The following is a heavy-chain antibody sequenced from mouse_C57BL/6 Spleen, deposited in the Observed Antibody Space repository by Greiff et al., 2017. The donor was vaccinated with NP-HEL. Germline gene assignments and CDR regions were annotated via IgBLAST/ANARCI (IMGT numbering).Heavy chain of an antibody. CDR1: GYTFPEYT. CDR2: FYPGSGSI. V-gene: IGHV1-62-2*01. Sequence: VPLQQSGAALVKPGASVQLSCKASGYTFPEYTIHWVKQRSGQGLEWIVWFYPGSGSITYNEKFKDKATLTADKASSTVYMELSRLTSEDSAVYFCARHEFITTEGFAYWGQGTLVTVSA. D-gene: IGHD1-1*01. CDR3: ARHEFITTEGFAY. J-gene: IGHJ3*01.